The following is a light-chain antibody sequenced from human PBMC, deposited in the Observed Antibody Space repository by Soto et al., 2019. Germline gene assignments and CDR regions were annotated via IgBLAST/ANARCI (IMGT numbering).Light chain of an antibody. Sequence: QSALTQPASVSGSPGQSITISCTVTSSDVGGYNYVSWYQQHPGKAPKLMIYEVSNRPSGVSNRFSGSKSGNTASLTISGLQAEDEADYYCSSYTSSFTVVFGGGTQLTVL. V-gene: IGLV2-14*01. CDR3: SSYTSSFTVV. CDR1: SSDVGGYNY. CDR2: EVS. J-gene: IGLJ2*01.